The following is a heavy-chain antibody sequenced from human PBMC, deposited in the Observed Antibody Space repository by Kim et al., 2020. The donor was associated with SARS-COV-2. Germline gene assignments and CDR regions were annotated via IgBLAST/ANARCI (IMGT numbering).Heavy chain of an antibody. J-gene: IGHJ4*02. D-gene: IGHD2-15*01. CDR2: IIPIFGTA. CDR1: GGTFSSYA. Sequence: SVKVSCKASGGTFSSYAISWVRQAPGQGLEWMGGIIPIFGTANYAQKFQGRVTITADESTSTAYMELSGLRSEDTAVYYCARDGEGYCSGGSCYSYFDYWGQGTLVTVSS. V-gene: IGHV1-69*13. CDR3: ARDGEGYCSGGSCYSYFDY.